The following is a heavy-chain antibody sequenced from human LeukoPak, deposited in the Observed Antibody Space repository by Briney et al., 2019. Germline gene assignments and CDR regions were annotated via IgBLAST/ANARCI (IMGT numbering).Heavy chain of an antibody. J-gene: IGHJ4*02. Sequence: GRSLRLSCAASGFTFDDYAMYWVRQAPGKGLEWVSGISWNSGSIGYADSVKGRFTISRDNAKNSLYLQMNSLRAEDTALYYCAKSGYYDFTTPFDYWGQGTLVTVSS. CDR2: ISWNSGSI. V-gene: IGHV3-9*01. CDR3: AKSGYYDFTTPFDY. CDR1: GFTFDDYA. D-gene: IGHD3-3*01.